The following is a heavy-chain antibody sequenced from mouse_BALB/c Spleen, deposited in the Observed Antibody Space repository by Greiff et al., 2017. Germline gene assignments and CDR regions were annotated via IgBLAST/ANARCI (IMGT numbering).Heavy chain of an antibody. D-gene: IGHD2-1*01. CDR3: AWGNYTYLYYYAMDY. CDR1: GYTFSSYW. J-gene: IGHJ4*01. V-gene: IGHV1-9*01. CDR2: ILPGSGST. Sequence: QVQLQQSGAELMKPGASVKISCKATGYTFSSYWIEWVKQRPGHGLEWIGEILPGSGSTNYNEKFKGKATFTADTSSNTAYMQLSSLTSEDSAVYYCAWGNYTYLYYYAMDYWGQGTSVTVSS.